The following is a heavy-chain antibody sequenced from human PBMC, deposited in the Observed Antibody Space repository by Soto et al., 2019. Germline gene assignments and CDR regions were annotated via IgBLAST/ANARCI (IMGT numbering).Heavy chain of an antibody. J-gene: IGHJ6*02. Sequence: ASVKVSCKASGYRFTSYGIGWVRQAPGQGLEWMGWINAYNGNTNYAQNLQGRVTLTTDTSTSTAYMELRSLISNDTSVYYCAMVDVYVTPSPQDVWGQGTTVTVSS. D-gene: IGHD3-16*01. CDR3: AMVDVYVTPSPQDV. CDR1: GYRFTSYG. V-gene: IGHV1-18*01. CDR2: INAYNGNT.